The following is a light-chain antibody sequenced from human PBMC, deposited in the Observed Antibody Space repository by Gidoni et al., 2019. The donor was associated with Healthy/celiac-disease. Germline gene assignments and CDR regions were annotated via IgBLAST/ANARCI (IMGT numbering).Light chain of an antibody. CDR2: ANI. V-gene: IGLV1-40*01. Sequence: QSVLTQPPSVSAAPVQSVTISCTGSSSNIGAGYDVHWYQQLPGTAPKLLIYANINRPSGVPDRFSGSTSGTSASLAITGLQADDEADYYCQSYDSSLSGVVFGGGTKLTVL. J-gene: IGLJ3*02. CDR3: QSYDSSLSGVV. CDR1: SSNIGAGYD.